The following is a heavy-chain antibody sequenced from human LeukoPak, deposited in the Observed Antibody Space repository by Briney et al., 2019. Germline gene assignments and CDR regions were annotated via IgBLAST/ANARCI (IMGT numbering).Heavy chain of an antibody. CDR1: GGTFSSYA. V-gene: IGHV1-69*13. J-gene: IGHJ4*02. Sequence: SVKVSCKASGGTFSSYAISWVRQAPGQGLEWMGGIIPIFGTANYAQKFQGRVTITADESTSTAYMELSSLRSEDTAVYYCARTSTYYDILTYFDYWGQGTLVTVSS. CDR2: IIPIFGTA. D-gene: IGHD3-9*01. CDR3: ARTSTYYDILTYFDY.